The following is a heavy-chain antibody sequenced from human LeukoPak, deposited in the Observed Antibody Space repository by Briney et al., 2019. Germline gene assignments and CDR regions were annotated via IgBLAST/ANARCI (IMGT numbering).Heavy chain of an antibody. Sequence: GGSLRLSCAASGLTVSSYYMSWVRQAPGKGLEWVSVIYSAGRTYYADSVKGRFTISRHHSENTLYLQMNSLRAKNTSVYYCAREDSQGNWYFDLWGRGTLVTVSS. CDR3: AREDSQGNWYFDL. V-gene: IGHV3-53*04. CDR2: IYSAGRT. J-gene: IGHJ2*01. D-gene: IGHD3-10*01. CDR1: GLTVSSYY.